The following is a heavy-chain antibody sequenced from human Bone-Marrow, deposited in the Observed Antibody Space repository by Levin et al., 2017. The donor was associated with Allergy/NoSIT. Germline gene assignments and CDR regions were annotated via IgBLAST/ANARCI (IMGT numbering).Heavy chain of an antibody. J-gene: IGHJ4*02. Sequence: PGGSLRLSCAASGFTFSSYGMHWVRQAPGKGLEWVAVISYDGSNKYYADSVKGRFTISRDNSKNTLYLQMNSLRAEDTAVYYCAKDLPYYRGVIGYWGQGTLVTVSS. D-gene: IGHD3-10*01. V-gene: IGHV3-30*18. CDR3: AKDLPYYRGVIGY. CDR1: GFTFSSYG. CDR2: ISYDGSNK.